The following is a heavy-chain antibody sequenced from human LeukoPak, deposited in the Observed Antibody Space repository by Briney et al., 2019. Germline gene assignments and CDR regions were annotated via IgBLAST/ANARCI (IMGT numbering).Heavy chain of an antibody. Sequence: IPSETLSLTCTVSGGSISSYYWSWIRQPPGKGLEWIGYIYYSGRTNYNPSLKSRVTISVDTSKSQFSLKLSSVTAADTAVYYCARDRLAVAGNYYYYGLDVWGQGTTVTVSS. V-gene: IGHV4-59*01. J-gene: IGHJ6*02. D-gene: IGHD6-19*01. CDR2: IYYSGRT. CDR3: ARDRLAVAGNYYYYGLDV. CDR1: GGSISSYY.